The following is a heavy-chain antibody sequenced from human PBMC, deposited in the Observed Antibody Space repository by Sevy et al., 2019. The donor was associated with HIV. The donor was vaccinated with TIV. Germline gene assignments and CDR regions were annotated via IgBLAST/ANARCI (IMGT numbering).Heavy chain of an antibody. Sequence: ASVKVSCKISGYKVDMYGIAWVRQAPGQGLEWMGWISTYNGNTNYAQNFQGRVTMTTDTSTSVFYMELGGLRPDDTAVYYCASATGMAVAGTGRYFDFWGQGTLVTVSS. J-gene: IGHJ4*01. V-gene: IGHV1-18*04. D-gene: IGHD6-19*01. CDR2: ISTYNGNT. CDR1: GYKVDMYG. CDR3: ASATGMAVAGTGRYFDF.